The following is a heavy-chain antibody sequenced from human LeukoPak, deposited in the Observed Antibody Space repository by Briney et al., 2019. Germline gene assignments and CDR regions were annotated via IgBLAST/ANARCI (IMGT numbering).Heavy chain of an antibody. CDR2: IYIDDTT. J-gene: IGHJ4*02. D-gene: IGHD6-19*01. CDR3: ARGAGIVS. CDR1: GFTLSSNY. Sequence: PGGALRLSCAASGFTLSSNYMSWVPQAPGEGVEWVSIIYIDDTTYYAESVQGRFTFSRHNSKNTVYLQMNSRRTEDAVVYYCARGAGIVSWGRGTLVTVSS. V-gene: IGHV3-53*04.